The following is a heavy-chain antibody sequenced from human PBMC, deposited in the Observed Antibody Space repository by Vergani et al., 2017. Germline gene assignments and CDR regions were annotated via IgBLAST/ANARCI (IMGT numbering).Heavy chain of an antibody. CDR3: ATDRPYFRVAADYGHYYYGMDV. V-gene: IGHV3-48*01. CDR2: ISSSSSTI. J-gene: IGHJ6*02. CDR1: GFTFSSYS. D-gene: IGHD2-15*01. Sequence: EVQLVESGGGLVQPGGSLRLSCAASGFTFSSYSMNWVRQAPGKGLEWVSYISSSSSTIYYADSVKGRFTISRDNAKNSLYLQMNSLRAEDTAVYYCATDRPYFRVAADYGHYYYGMDVWGQGTTVTVSS.